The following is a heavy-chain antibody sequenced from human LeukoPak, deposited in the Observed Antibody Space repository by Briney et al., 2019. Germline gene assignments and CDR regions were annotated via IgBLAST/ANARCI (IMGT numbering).Heavy chain of an antibody. V-gene: IGHV3-7*01. Sequence: PGGSLRLACAASGFTFSSYWMSWVRQAPGKGLEWMANIKQDGSEKYYVDSVKGRFTISRDNAKNSLYLQMNSLRAEDTAVYYCASLYYYDPYGSYFDYWGQGTLVTVSS. J-gene: IGHJ4*02. D-gene: IGHD3-22*01. CDR1: GFTFSSYW. CDR2: IKQDGSEK. CDR3: ASLYYYDPYGSYFDY.